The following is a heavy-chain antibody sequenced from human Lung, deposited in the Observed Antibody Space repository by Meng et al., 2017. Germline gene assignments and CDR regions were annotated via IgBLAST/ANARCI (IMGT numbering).Heavy chain of an antibody. Sequence: QVQLVESGGGVVQPGRSLRRSLAASGFTFSSYGMHWVRQAPGKGLEWVAVIWYDGSNKYYADSVKGRFTISRDNSKNTLYLQMNSLRAEDTAVYYCARGRYSSSSAVVDYWGQGTLVTVSS. CDR2: IWYDGSNK. D-gene: IGHD6-13*01. CDR1: GFTFSSYG. J-gene: IGHJ4*02. V-gene: IGHV3-33*01. CDR3: ARGRYSSSSAVVDY.